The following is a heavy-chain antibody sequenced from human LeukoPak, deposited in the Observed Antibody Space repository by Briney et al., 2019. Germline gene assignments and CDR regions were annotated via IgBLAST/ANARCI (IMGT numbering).Heavy chain of an antibody. CDR3: AREGCSGGSCYHNWFDP. CDR1: GFTFSSYW. D-gene: IGHD2-15*01. Sequence: GGSLRLSRAASGFTFSSYWMSWVRQAPGKGLEWVANINQDGSEKYYVDSVKGRFTISRDNAKNSLYLQMNSLRAEDTAVYYCAREGCSGGSCYHNWFDPWGQGTLVTVSS. V-gene: IGHV3-7*01. J-gene: IGHJ5*02. CDR2: INQDGSEK.